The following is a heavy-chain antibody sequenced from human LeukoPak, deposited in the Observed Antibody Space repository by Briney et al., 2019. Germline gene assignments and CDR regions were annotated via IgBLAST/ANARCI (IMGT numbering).Heavy chain of an antibody. CDR2: IRQDGSEA. CDR3: ARARPGSSPFDY. Sequence: PGGSLRLSCAASGFTFSNYWMSWVRQAPGKGLEWVANIRQDGSEAYYVDSVKGRFTISRDNAKNSLYLQMNSLRAEDTAVYYCARARPGSSPFDYWGQGTLVTVSS. J-gene: IGHJ4*02. V-gene: IGHV3-7*01. D-gene: IGHD3-10*01. CDR1: GFTFSNYW.